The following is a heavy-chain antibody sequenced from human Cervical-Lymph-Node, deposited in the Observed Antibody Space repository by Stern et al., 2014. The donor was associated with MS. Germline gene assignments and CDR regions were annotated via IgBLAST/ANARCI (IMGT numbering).Heavy chain of an antibody. J-gene: IGHJ4*02. CDR1: GGTFSSSD. CDR2: IIPIIGTA. D-gene: IGHD3-10*01. V-gene: IGHV1-69*01. Sequence: VQLVESGAEVQKPGPSVKVSCRASGGTFSSSDISWVRQAPGQGLERMGGIIPIIGTANYAQKYQGRVTITADESTSTAYMELSSLRSEDTAIYYCALGGFGHYFEYWGQGTLVTVSS. CDR3: ALGGFGHYFEY.